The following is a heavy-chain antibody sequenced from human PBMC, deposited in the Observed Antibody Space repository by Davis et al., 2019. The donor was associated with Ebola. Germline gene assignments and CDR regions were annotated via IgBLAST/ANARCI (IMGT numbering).Heavy chain of an antibody. CDR1: GGSFSGYY. CDR3: ARHPLVGEWGWFDP. CDR2: IYYSGST. V-gene: IGHV4-39*01. Sequence: SETLSLSCAVYGGSFSGYYWGWIRQPPGKGLEWIGSIYYSGSTYYNPSLKSRVTISVDTSKNQFSLKLSSVTAADTAVYYCARHPLVGEWGWFDPWGQGTLVTVSS. D-gene: IGHD3-16*01. J-gene: IGHJ5*02.